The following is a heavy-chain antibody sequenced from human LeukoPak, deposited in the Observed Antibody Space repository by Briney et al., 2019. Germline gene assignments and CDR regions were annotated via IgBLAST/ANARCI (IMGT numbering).Heavy chain of an antibody. V-gene: IGHV1-18*01. J-gene: IGHJ3*02. CDR2: ISAYNGNT. CDR1: GYTFTSYG. CDR3: ATGLRPEMAMDDDFDI. D-gene: IGHD5-24*01. Sequence: ASVKVSCKASGYTFTSYGISWVRQAPGQGLEWMGWISAYNGNTNYAQKLQGRVTMTTDTSTSTAYMELRSLRSDDTAVYYCATGLRPEMAMDDDFDIWGQGTMVTVSS.